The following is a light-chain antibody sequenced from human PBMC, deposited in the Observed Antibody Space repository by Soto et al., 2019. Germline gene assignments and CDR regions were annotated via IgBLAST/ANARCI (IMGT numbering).Light chain of an antibody. CDR3: RLYKSSSTYA. V-gene: IGLV2-18*01. Sequence: QSPMGQAPSVSGSRGQSFTISCTGTISDVGSYSRVSWYQQPPGTAPKVMIYEVSNRPSGVPDRFSGSKSGNTASLTISGLQAEDEADYYCRLYKSSSTYAFGTATKVTVL. J-gene: IGLJ1*01. CDR2: EVS. CDR1: ISDVGSYSR.